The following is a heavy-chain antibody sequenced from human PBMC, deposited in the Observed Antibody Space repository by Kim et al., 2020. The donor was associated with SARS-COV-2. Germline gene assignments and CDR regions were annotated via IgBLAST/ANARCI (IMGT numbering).Heavy chain of an antibody. Sequence: AASGNGRFTISRDDSKNTAYLQINSLKTEVTAVYYCRRTVVAATGDAFDIWGQGTMVTVSS. J-gene: IGHJ3*02. V-gene: IGHV3-73*01. CDR3: RRTVVAATGDAFDI. D-gene: IGHD2-15*01.